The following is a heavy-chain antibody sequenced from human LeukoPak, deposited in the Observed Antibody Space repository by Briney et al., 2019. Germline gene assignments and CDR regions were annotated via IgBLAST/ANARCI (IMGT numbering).Heavy chain of an antibody. J-gene: IGHJ5*02. D-gene: IGHD6-13*01. Sequence: GRSLRLSCAASGFTFSSYGMHWVRQAPGKGLEWVSSISSSSSYIYYADSVKGRFTISRDNAKNSLYLQMNSLRAEDTAVYYCARAGGSWYNLYNWFDPWGQGTLVTVSS. CDR1: GFTFSSYG. V-gene: IGHV3-21*01. CDR3: ARAGGSWYNLYNWFDP. CDR2: ISSSSSYI.